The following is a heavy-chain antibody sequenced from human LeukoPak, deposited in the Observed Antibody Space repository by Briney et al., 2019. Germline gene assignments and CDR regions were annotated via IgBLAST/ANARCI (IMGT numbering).Heavy chain of an antibody. CDR1: GFTFSTYS. J-gene: IGHJ4*02. Sequence: GGSLRLSCTASGFTFSTYSMNWVRQAPGRGLEWVSYISGSSSSSDGGAIQYADSVKGRFTISRDNSKNTLYLQMNSLRAEDTAVYYCAKYFRADSGNYYRSFDYWGQGTLVTVSS. CDR2: ISGSSSSSDGGAI. CDR3: AKYFRADSGNYYRSFDY. D-gene: IGHD1-26*01. V-gene: IGHV3-48*01.